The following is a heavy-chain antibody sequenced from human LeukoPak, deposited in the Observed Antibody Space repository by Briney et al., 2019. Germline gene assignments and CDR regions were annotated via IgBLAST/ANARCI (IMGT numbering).Heavy chain of an antibody. J-gene: IGHJ4*02. CDR3: AKDPGKFWSGHDY. CDR1: GFTFSSYG. CDR2: ISYDGSNK. V-gene: IGHV3-30*18. Sequence: GRSLRLSCAASGFTFSSYGMHWVRQAPGKGLEWVAVISYDGSNKYYADSVKGRFTISRDNSKNTLYLQMNSLRGEDTAVYYCAKDPGKFWSGHDYWGQGTLVTVSS. D-gene: IGHD3-3*01.